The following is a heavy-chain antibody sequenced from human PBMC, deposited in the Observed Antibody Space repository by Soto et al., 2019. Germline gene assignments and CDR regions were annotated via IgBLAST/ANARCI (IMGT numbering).Heavy chain of an antibody. CDR2: INSDGSSI. V-gene: IGHV3-74*01. D-gene: IGHD3-16*01. Sequence: EVQLVESGGGLVQPGGSLRLSCATSGFTFSDYWMHWVRQAPGKGLVWVSRINSDGSSISYADSVKGRFTVSRDNAKNTLFLQMNSLRAEDTAVYFCAYVYYGLDVWGQGTTVTVSS. CDR3: AYVYYGLDV. CDR1: GFTFSDYW. J-gene: IGHJ6*02.